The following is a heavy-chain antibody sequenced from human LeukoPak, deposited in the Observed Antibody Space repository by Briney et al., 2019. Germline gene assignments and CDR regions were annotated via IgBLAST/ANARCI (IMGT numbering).Heavy chain of an antibody. V-gene: IGHV3-30-3*01. D-gene: IGHD5-12*01. CDR1: GFTFSNYA. J-gene: IGHJ4*02. CDR2: ISYDGSNK. Sequence: GRSLRLSCAASGFTFSNYAMHWVRRAPDKGLEWVAVISYDGSNKYYADSVKGRFTISRDDSQNTLYLQMNSLRADDTAVYYCSRGWLQLSYWGQGTLVTVSS. CDR3: SRGWLQLSY.